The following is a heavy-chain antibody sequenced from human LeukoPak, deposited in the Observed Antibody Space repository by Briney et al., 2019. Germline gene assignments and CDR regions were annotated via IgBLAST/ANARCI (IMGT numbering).Heavy chain of an antibody. CDR1: GGSISSSDYY. V-gene: IGHV4-39*07. D-gene: IGHD6-6*01. CDR3: ARDSKETMYSSSSGFDY. CDR2: ISYSGTT. Sequence: SETLSLTCTVSGGSISSSDYYWGWIRQPPGKGLEWIGSISYSGTTYYDPSLKGRVTISVDTSKNQFSLKLNSVTAADTAVYYCARDSKETMYSSSSGFDYWGLGALVTVSS. J-gene: IGHJ4*02.